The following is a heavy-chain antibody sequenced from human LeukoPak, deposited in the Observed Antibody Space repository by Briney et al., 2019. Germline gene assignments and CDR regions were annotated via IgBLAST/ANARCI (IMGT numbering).Heavy chain of an antibody. J-gene: IGHJ5*02. V-gene: IGHV4-31*03. CDR2: IYYSGST. CDR1: GGSISSGGYY. Sequence: SQTLSLTCTVSGGSISSGGYYWSWIRQHPGKGLEWIGYIYYSGSTYYNPSLKSRVTISVDTSKNQFSLKLSSVTAADTAVYYCARYNSGGFDPWGQGTLVTVSS. CDR3: ARYNSGGFDP. D-gene: IGHD1-20*01.